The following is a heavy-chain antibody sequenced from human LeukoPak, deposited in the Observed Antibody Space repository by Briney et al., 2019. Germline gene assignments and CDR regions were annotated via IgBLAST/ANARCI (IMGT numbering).Heavy chain of an antibody. CDR2: INHSGST. CDR3: ARGKAVTTSNWFDP. Sequence: MSSETLSLTCAVYGGSFSGYYWSWIRQPPGKGLEWIGEINHSGSTNYNPSLKSRVTISVDTSKNQFSLKLSSVTAADTAVYYCARGKAVTTSNWFDPWGQGTLVTVSS. D-gene: IGHD4-11*01. V-gene: IGHV4-34*01. CDR1: GGSFSGYY. J-gene: IGHJ5*02.